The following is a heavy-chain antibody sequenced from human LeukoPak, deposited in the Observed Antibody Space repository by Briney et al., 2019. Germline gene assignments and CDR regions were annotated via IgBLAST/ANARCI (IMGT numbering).Heavy chain of an antibody. V-gene: IGHV3-64*01. CDR3: ARSSRYGTIFGVGIERTGAFDI. J-gene: IGHJ3*02. Sequence: GGSLRLSCAASGFTFSSYAMHWVRQAPGKGLEYVSAISSNGGSTYYANSVKGRFTISRDNSKNTLYLQMGSLRAEDMAVYYCARSSRYGTIFGVGIERTGAFDIWGQGTMVTVSS. CDR1: GFTFSSYA. D-gene: IGHD3-3*01. CDR2: ISSNGGST.